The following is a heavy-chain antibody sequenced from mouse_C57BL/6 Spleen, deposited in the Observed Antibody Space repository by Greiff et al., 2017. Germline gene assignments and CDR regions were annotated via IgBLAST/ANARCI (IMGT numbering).Heavy chain of an antibody. CDR2: INPNNGGT. CDR1: GYTFTDYY. Sequence: EVQLQQSGPELVKPGASVKISCKASGYTFTDYYMNWVKQSHGKSLEWIGDINPNNGGTSYNQKFKGKATLTVDKSSSTAYMELRSLTSEDSAVYYCARWGYYSNPYFDYWGQGTTLTVAS. CDR3: ARWGYYSNPYFDY. V-gene: IGHV1-26*01. J-gene: IGHJ2*01. D-gene: IGHD2-5*01.